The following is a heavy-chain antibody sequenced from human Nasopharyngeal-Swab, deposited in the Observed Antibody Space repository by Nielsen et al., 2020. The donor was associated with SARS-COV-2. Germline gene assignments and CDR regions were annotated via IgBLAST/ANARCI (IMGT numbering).Heavy chain of an antibody. CDR3: ARGLEGYSSSWYVDY. CDR2: IYYSGST. Sequence: RQAPGKGLEWIGYIYYSGSTNYNPSLKSRVTISVDTSKNQFSLKLSSVTAAGTAVYYCARGLEGYSSSWYVDYWGQGTLVTVSS. V-gene: IGHV4-59*01. J-gene: IGHJ4*02. D-gene: IGHD6-13*01.